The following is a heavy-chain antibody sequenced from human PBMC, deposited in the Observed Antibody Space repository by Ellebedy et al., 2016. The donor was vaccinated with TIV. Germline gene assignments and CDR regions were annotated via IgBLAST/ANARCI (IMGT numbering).Heavy chain of an antibody. CDR2: VNHSGST. Sequence: MPSETLSLTCGVSGDSVTSSPNWWTWIRQPPGKGLEWIGEVNHSGSTTYNPSLKSRVTISVDTSKNQFSLKLSSVTAADTAVYYCARGIVRRDYTYGYLTGPPLIYAFDIWGLGTLVTVSS. J-gene: IGHJ3*02. V-gene: IGHV4/OR15-8*01. CDR3: ARGIVRRDYTYGYLTGPPLIYAFDI. CDR1: GDSVTSSPNW. D-gene: IGHD5-18*01.